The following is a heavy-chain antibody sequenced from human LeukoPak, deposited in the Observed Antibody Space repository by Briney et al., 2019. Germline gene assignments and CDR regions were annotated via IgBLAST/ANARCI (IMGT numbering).Heavy chain of an antibody. J-gene: IGHJ4*02. CDR1: GYSLRESS. CDR2: FDPEDAET. Sequence: ASVKFSCKVSGYSLRESSIHWVGQALGKGLERMGGFDPEDAETVYAQNLQGRVSMTEDTSIDTAYMELSSLTSDDTAVYYCATEIERVIFDSPWGNYRSFESWGQGTLVTVSS. CDR3: ATEIERVIFDSPWGNYRSFES. D-gene: IGHD3-16*02. V-gene: IGHV1-24*01.